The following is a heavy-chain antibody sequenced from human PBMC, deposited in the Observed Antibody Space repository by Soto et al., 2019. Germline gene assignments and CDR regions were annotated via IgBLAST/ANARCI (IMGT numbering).Heavy chain of an antibody. V-gene: IGHV1-18*01. D-gene: IGHD6-13*01. J-gene: IGHJ5*02. CDR1: GYTFTTYG. CDR3: AGDPRPPPHSTRGGGLAP. Sequence: QVQLVQSGTEVKKPGASVKVSCKASGYTFTTYGISWVRQAPGQGLEWMGWISADDGETSYAQKFQDRVTMTTDTNPRPGSRERGGLKTDQPAAYYRAGDPRPPPHSTRGGGLAPWGQGTLVTVSS. CDR2: ISADDGET.